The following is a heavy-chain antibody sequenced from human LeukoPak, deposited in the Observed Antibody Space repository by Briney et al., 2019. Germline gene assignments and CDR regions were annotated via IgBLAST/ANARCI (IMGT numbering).Heavy chain of an antibody. Sequence: GGSLRLSCAASGLIVSNNYIKWVRQAPGKGLEWVSLIYGGGSTYYADSVKGRFTISRDNPKNTVYLQMNNLRAEDTAVYYCARDRHCSGGSCSGIWGQGTLVTVSS. D-gene: IGHD2-15*01. V-gene: IGHV3-53*01. CDR1: GLIVSNNY. J-gene: IGHJ4*02. CDR3: ARDRHCSGGSCSGI. CDR2: IYGGGST.